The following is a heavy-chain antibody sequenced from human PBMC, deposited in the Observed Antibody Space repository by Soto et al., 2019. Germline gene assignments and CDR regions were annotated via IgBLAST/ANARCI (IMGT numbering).Heavy chain of an antibody. Sequence: PSETLSLTCTVSGGSISSGGYYWSWIRQHPGKGLEWIGYIYYSGSTYYNPSLKSRVTISVDTSKNQFSLKLSSVTAADTAVYYCARGLRGYSGPLDYWGQGTLVTVSS. D-gene: IGHD5-12*01. CDR3: ARGLRGYSGPLDY. V-gene: IGHV4-31*03. J-gene: IGHJ4*02. CDR1: GGSISSGGYY. CDR2: IYYSGST.